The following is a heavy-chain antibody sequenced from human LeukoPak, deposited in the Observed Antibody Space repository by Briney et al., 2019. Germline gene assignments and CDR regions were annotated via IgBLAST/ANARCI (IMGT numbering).Heavy chain of an antibody. CDR1: GFTFSSYG. D-gene: IGHD6-13*01. Sequence: GGSLRLSCAASGFTFSSYGMHWVRQAPGKGLEWVAVIWYDGSNKYYADSEKGRFTISRDNSKNTLYLQMNSLRAEDTAVYYCARLIAPDFDYWDQGTLVTVSS. CDR2: IWYDGSNK. V-gene: IGHV3-33*01. J-gene: IGHJ4*02. CDR3: ARLIAPDFDY.